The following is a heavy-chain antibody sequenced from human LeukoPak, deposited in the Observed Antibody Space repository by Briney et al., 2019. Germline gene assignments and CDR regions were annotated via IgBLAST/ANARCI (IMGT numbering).Heavy chain of an antibody. V-gene: IGHV5-10-1*01. CDR3: ARPFTGEPDY. CDR1: GYSFTSNW. J-gene: IGHJ4*02. CDR2: IDPSDSYT. D-gene: IGHD7-27*01. Sequence: GESLKISCKGSGYSFTSNWIIWVRQMPGKGLEWMGRIDPSDSYTNINPSSQGHVTFSADKSISTAYLQWSSLKASDTAMYYCARPFTGEPDYWGQGALVTVSS.